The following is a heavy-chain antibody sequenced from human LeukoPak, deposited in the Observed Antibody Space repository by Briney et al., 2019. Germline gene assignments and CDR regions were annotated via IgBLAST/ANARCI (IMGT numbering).Heavy chain of an antibody. CDR1: GYTFTSYY. CDR2: INPSGGST. V-gene: IGHV1-46*01. Sequence: ASVKASCKASGYTFTSYYMHWVRQAPGQGLEWMGIINPSGGSTSYAQKFQGRVTMTRDTSISTAYMELSRLRSDDTAVYYCARGAHIVVVTAIPLDYWGQGTLVTVSS. CDR3: ARGAHIVVVTAIPLDY. D-gene: IGHD2-21*02. J-gene: IGHJ4*02.